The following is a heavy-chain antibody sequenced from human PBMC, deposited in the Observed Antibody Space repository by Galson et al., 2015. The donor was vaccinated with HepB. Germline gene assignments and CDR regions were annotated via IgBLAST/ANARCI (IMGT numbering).Heavy chain of an antibody. CDR2: ISGSGGST. CDR3: AREYQLPRDYYYYYGMDV. CDR1: GFTFSSYA. J-gene: IGHJ6*02. V-gene: IGHV3-23*01. D-gene: IGHD2-2*01. Sequence: SLRLSCAASGFTFSSYAMSWVRQAPGKGLEWVSAISGSGGSTYYADSVKGRFTISRDNAKNSLYLQMNSLRDEDTAVYYCAREYQLPRDYYYYYGMDVWGQGTTVTVSS.